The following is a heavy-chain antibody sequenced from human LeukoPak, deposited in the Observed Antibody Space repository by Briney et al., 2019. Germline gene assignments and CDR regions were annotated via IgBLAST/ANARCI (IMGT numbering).Heavy chain of an antibody. CDR1: GYTFTGYY. CDR2: ISPTSGGT. D-gene: IGHD3-10*01. J-gene: IGHJ6*03. V-gene: IGHV1-2*02. CDR3: AREAYASGSFRTDYYYMDV. Sequence: ASVKVSCEASGYTFTGYYMHWVRQAPGQGLEWMGWISPTSGGTNYAQKFQGRVTMTRDTSISTAYMELRRLRSDDTAVYYCAREAYASGSFRTDYYYMDVWGKGTTVTISS.